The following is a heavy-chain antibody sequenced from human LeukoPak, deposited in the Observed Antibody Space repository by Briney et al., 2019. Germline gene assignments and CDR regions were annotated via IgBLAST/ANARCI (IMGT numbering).Heavy chain of an antibody. CDR1: GFTVSSKY. D-gene: IGHD4-17*01. CDR2: IYSDSST. V-gene: IGHV3-53*01. CDR3: ATNGDFTTRTEF. Sequence: GGSLRLSCAASGFTVSSKYMCWVRQAPGKGLEWVSVIYSDSSTYYADSVKGRFTVSRDNSKNTLYLQRNSLRAGDTAVYYCATNGDFTTRTEFWGQGTLVTVSS. J-gene: IGHJ4*02.